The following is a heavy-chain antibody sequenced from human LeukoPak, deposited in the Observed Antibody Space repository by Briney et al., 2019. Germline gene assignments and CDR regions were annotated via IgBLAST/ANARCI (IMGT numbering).Heavy chain of an antibody. J-gene: IGHJ4*02. D-gene: IGHD3-22*01. CDR1: GSTVSSNY. CDR2: IYSGGST. CDR3: ARVDRTYYYDSSGYFDY. V-gene: IGHV3-53*01. Sequence: LPGGSLRLSCAASGSTVSSNYMSWVRQAPGKGLEWVSVIYSGGSTYYADSVKGRFTISRDNSKNTLYLQMNSLRAEDTAVYYCARVDRTYYYDSSGYFDYWGQGTLVTVSS.